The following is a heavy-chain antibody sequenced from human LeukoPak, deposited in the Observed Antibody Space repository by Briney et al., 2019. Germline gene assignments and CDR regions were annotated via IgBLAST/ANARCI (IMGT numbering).Heavy chain of an antibody. CDR1: GFTFSNYA. CDR2: ITGSGGST. J-gene: IGHJ2*01. CDR3: AKDRVVAATNWYFDL. D-gene: IGHD2-15*01. V-gene: IGHV3-23*01. Sequence: PGGSLRLSCAASGFTFSNYAVTWVRQAPGKGLEWVSAITGSGGSTYYADSVKGRFTISRDNSRNTLYLQMNSLRAEDTALYYCAKDRVVAATNWYFDLWGRGTLVRVSS.